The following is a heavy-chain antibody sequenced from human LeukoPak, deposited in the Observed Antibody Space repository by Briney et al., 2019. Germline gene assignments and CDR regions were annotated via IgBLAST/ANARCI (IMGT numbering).Heavy chain of an antibody. CDR1: GFTFSDYY. CDR2: ISSSSSSYT. J-gene: IGHJ4*02. V-gene: IGHV3-11*05. Sequence: GGSLRLSCAASGFTFSDYYMSWIRQAPGKGLEWVSYISSSSSSYTNYADSVKGRFTISRDNAKNSLYLQMNSLRAEDTAVYYCARATWGDYSNYFDYWGQGTLVTVSS. CDR3: ARATWGDYSNYFDY. D-gene: IGHD4-17*01.